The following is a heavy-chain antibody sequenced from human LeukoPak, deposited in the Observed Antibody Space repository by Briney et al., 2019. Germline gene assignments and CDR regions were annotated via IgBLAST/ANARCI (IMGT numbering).Heavy chain of an antibody. J-gene: IGHJ4*02. CDR1: GFTVSSNY. V-gene: IGHV3-53*01. CDR3: ARGVGSGSRLRAGDY. Sequence: GGSLRLSCAASGFTVSSNYMSWVRQDPGKGLEWVSVIYSGGSTYYADSVKGRFTISRDNSKNTLYLQMNSLRAEDTAVYYCARGVGSGSRLRAGDYWGQGTLVTVSS. D-gene: IGHD1-26*01. CDR2: IYSGGST.